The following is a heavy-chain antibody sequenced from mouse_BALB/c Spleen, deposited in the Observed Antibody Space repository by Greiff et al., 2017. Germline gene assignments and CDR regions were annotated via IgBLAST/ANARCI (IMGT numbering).Heavy chain of an antibody. CDR3: ARSRDSGYGY. CDR2: IFPGTGTT. CDR1: GYTFTSYW. V-gene: IGHV1S132*01. J-gene: IGHJ2*01. Sequence: QVQLKESGAELVKPGASVKLSCKTSGYTFTSYWIQWVKQRPGQGLGWIGEIFPGTGTTYYNEKFKGKATLTIDTSSSTAYMQLSSLTSEDSAVYCCARSRDSGYGYWGQGTTLTVSS. D-gene: IGHD1-1*01.